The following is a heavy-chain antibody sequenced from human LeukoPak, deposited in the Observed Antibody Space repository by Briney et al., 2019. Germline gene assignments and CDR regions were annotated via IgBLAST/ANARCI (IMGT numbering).Heavy chain of an antibody. CDR2: ISSSRSTI. CDR3: FTGGGY. CDR1: GFTFSSYS. J-gene: IGHJ4*02. V-gene: IGHV3-48*04. Sequence: PGGSLRLSCAASGFTFSSYSMNWVRQAPGKGLEWVSYISSSRSTIYYADSVKGRFTTSRDNAKNSLFLQMNSLRVEETAVYYCFTGGGYWGQGTLVTVSS. D-gene: IGHD1-14*01.